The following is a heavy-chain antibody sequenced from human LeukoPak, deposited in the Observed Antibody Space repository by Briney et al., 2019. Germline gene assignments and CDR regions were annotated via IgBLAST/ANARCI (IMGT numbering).Heavy chain of an antibody. CDR3: ARGRYSGSYLSWFDP. CDR2: IYLSGST. CDR1: GGSISSSNW. V-gene: IGHV4-4*02. D-gene: IGHD1-26*01. J-gene: IGHJ5*02. Sequence: SETLSLTCGVSGGSISSSNWWSWVRQPPGKGLEWIGEIYLSGSTNYNPSPKSRVTISLDKSRNQFSLRLTSVTAADTAMYYCARGRYSGSYLSWFDPWGQGTLVTVSS.